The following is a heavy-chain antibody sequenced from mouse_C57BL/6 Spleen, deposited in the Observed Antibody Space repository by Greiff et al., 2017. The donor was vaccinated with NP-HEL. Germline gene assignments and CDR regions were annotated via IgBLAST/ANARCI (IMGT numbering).Heavy chain of an antibody. Sequence: VQLKESGPVLVKPGASVKMSCKASGYTFTDYYMNWVKQSHGKSLEWIGVINPYNGGTSYNQKFKGKATLTVDKSSSTAYMELNSLTSEDSAVYYCARSTTVVGDAMDYWGQGTSVTVSS. CDR2: INPYNGGT. J-gene: IGHJ4*01. CDR1: GYTFTDYY. D-gene: IGHD1-1*01. CDR3: ARSTTVVGDAMDY. V-gene: IGHV1-19*01.